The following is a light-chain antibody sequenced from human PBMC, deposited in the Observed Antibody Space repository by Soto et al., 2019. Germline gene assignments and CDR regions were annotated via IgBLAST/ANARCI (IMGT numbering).Light chain of an antibody. CDR2: DVS. J-gene: IGLJ1*01. V-gene: IGLV2-14*01. Sequence: QSGLTQPASVSGSPGQSITISCTGTSSDVGGFNYVSWYQQHPGKAPKVMIYDVSDRPSGVSNRFSGSKSGNTASLTISGLQAEDEADYYCSSYTSTNTPVVFGTGTKLTVL. CDR1: SSDVGGFNY. CDR3: SSYTSTNTPVV.